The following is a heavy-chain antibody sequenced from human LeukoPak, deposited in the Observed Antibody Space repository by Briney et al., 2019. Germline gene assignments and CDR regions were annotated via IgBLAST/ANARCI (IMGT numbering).Heavy chain of an antibody. J-gene: IGHJ3*02. D-gene: IGHD3-22*01. Sequence: ASVKVSCKASGYTFTSYYMHWVRQAPGQGLEWMGIINPSGGSTSYAQKFQGRVTMTRGTSTSTVYMELSSLRSEDTAVYYCAREPLFTMIVVERRYAFDIWGQGTMVTVSS. CDR2: INPSGGST. CDR3: AREPLFTMIVVERRYAFDI. V-gene: IGHV1-46*01. CDR1: GYTFTSYY.